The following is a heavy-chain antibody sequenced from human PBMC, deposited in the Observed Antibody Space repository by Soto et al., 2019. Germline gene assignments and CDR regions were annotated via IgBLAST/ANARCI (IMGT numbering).Heavy chain of an antibody. Sequence: GGSLRLSCAGSGFTFGDSYMSWIRQAPGKGLEWLSYISPGSRYPAYADSVKGRFTISRDNAKRSLYLQIMSLTAEDTAIYYCVRGGGGGLFDPWGQGTMVTVSS. J-gene: IGHJ5*02. D-gene: IGHD2-15*01. CDR2: ISPGSRYP. CDR3: VRGGGGGLFDP. CDR1: GFTFGDSY. V-gene: IGHV3-11*06.